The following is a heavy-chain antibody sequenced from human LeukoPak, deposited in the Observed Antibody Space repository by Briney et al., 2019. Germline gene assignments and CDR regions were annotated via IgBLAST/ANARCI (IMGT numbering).Heavy chain of an antibody. CDR2: INHSGST. CDR3: ARDRDSSGWYGGNNWFDP. D-gene: IGHD6-19*01. CDR1: GGSFSGYY. V-gene: IGHV4-34*01. J-gene: IGHJ5*02. Sequence: SETLSLTCAVYGGSFSGYYWSWIRQPPGKGLEWIGEINHSGSTNYNPSLKSRVTISVDTSKNQFSLKLSSVTAADTAVYYCARDRDSSGWYGGNNWFDPWGQGTLVTVSS.